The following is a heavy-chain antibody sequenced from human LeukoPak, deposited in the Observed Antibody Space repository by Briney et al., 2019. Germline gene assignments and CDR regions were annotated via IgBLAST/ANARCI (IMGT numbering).Heavy chain of an antibody. J-gene: IGHJ5*02. CDR1: GFTFSSYA. CDR3: WVLRSNWFDP. D-gene: IGHD4-17*01. V-gene: IGHV3-23*01. CDR2: ISGSGSNT. Sequence: GGSLRLSCAASGFTFSSYAMDWVRQAPGKGLEWVSGISGSGSNTYYADSVKGRFTISRDNSKSTLYLQMNSLRAEDTAVYYCWVLRSNWFDPWGQGTLVTVSS.